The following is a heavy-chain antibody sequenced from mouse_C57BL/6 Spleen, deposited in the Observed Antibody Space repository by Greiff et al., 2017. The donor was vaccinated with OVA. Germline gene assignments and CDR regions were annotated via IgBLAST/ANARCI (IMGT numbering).Heavy chain of an antibody. J-gene: IGHJ1*03. D-gene: IGHD1-1*01. Sequence: VQLQQPGAELVRPGTSVKLSCKASGYTFTSYWMHWVKQRPGQGLEWIGVIDPSDSYTNYNQKFKGKATLTVDTSSSTAYMQLSSLTSEDSAVYYCAREGPYGRRYFDVWGTGTTVTVSS. CDR2: IDPSDSYT. CDR3: AREGPYGRRYFDV. CDR1: GYTFTSYW. V-gene: IGHV1-59*01.